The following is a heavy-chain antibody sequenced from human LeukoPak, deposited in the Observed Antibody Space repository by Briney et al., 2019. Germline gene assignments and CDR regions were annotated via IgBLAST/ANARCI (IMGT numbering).Heavy chain of an antibody. CDR1: GGTFSSYA. V-gene: IGHV1-18*01. D-gene: IGHD2-15*01. J-gene: IGHJ5*02. CDR2: ISAYNGNT. Sequence: EASVKVSCKASGGTFSSYAISWVRQAPGQGLEWMGWISAYNGNTNYAQKLQGRVTMTTDTSTSTAYMELRSLRSDDTAVYYCARDRGPFVACGSCYFWFDPWGQGTLVTVSS. CDR3: ARDRGPFVACGSCYFWFDP.